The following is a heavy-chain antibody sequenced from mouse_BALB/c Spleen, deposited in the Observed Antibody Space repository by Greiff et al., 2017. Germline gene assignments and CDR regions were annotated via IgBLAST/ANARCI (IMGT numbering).Heavy chain of an antibody. CDR1: GYAFSSYW. V-gene: IGHV1-80*01. CDR3: ARSRANWGDY. J-gene: IGHJ2*01. Sequence: QVQLQQSGAELVRPGSSVKISCKASGYAFSSYWMNWVKQRPGQGLEWIGLIYPGDGDTNYNGKFKGKATLTADKSSSTAYMQLSSLTSEDSAVYFCARSRANWGDYWGQGTTLTVSS. D-gene: IGHD4-1*01. CDR2: IYPGDGDT.